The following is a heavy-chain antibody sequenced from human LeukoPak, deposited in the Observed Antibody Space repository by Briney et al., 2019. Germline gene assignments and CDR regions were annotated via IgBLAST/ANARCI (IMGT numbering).Heavy chain of an antibody. V-gene: IGHV3-30*18. J-gene: IGHJ4*02. CDR2: ISYEGSNK. CDR3: AKDLGYSPGGYFDY. Sequence: GRSLRLSCAASGFTFSSYGMHWVRQAPGKGVEGVAVISYEGSNKYYADSVKGRFTISRDNSKNPLYLQMTSLRAEDTAVYSCAKDLGYSPGGYFDYWGQGTLVTVSS. D-gene: IGHD5-18*01. CDR1: GFTFSSYG.